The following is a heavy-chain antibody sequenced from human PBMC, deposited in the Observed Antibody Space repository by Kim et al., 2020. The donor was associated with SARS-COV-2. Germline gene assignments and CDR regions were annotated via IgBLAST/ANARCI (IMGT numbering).Heavy chain of an antibody. V-gene: IGHV1-69*13. J-gene: IGHJ4*02. CDR1: GGTFSSYA. CDR3: ASSELAAASRAPFDY. CDR2: IIPIIGSA. D-gene: IGHD2-15*01. Sequence: SVKVSCKASGGTFSSYAISWVRQAPGQGLEWMGGIIPIIGSANYVQKFQGRLTITADESTSTAYMELSSLRSEDTAVYYCASSELAAASRAPFDYWGQGTLVTVSS.